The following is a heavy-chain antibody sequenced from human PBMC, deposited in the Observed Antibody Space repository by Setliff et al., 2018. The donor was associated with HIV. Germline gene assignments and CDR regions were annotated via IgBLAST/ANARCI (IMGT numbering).Heavy chain of an antibody. CDR2: IYTSGNT. CDR1: GGSISSDNYY. D-gene: IGHD2-2*01. CDR3: ARDGVVPAAMDYYGLDV. Sequence: SETLSLTCTVSGGSISSDNYYWSWIRQPAGKGLGWIGRIYTSGNTKYNPSLKSRVTISVDTSKNQFSLKLSSVTAADTAVYYCARDGVVPAAMDYYGLDVWGQGTTVTVSS. V-gene: IGHV4-61*02. J-gene: IGHJ6*02.